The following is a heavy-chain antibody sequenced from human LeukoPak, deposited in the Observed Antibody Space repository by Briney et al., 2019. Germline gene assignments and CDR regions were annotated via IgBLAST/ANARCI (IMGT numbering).Heavy chain of an antibody. V-gene: IGHV3-66*01. CDR1: AFTISTNY. J-gene: IGHJ3*02. CDR3: ARGRDGDPVFDI. Sequence: GGSLRLSCAASAFTISTNYMTWVRQAPGKGLDWVSVIYSGGTTYYADSVKGRFTLSRDNSKNTLYLQMNSLRAEDTAVYYCARGRDGDPVFDIWGQGTMVTVSS. CDR2: IYSGGTT. D-gene: IGHD5-24*01.